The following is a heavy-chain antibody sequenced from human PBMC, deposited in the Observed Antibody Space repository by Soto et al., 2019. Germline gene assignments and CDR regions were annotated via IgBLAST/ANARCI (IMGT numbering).Heavy chain of an antibody. D-gene: IGHD3-22*01. J-gene: IGHJ4*02. CDR2: ISAYNGNT. Sequence: QVQLVQSGAEVKKPGASVKVSCKASGYTFTSYGISWVRQAPGQGLEWMGWISAYNGNTNYAQKLQGRVIMTTDTSTSTAYMELRSLRSDDTAVYYCARGRPYYDSSGYYHVADYWGQGTLVTVSS. V-gene: IGHV1-18*01. CDR1: GYTFTSYG. CDR3: ARGRPYYDSSGYYHVADY.